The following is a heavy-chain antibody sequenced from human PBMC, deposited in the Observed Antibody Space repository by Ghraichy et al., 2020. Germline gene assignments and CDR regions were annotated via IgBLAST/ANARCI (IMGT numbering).Heavy chain of an antibody. CDR2: IYYSGST. CDR1: GGSISSYY. J-gene: IGHJ6*02. CDR3: ARQRGGSSWSGYYYYGMDV. Sequence: SETLSLTCTVSGGSISSYYWSWFRQPPGKGLEWIGYIYYSGSTNYNPSLKSRVTISVDTSKNQFSLKLSSVTAADTAVYYCARQRGGSSWSGYYYYGMDVWGQGTTVTVSS. D-gene: IGHD6-13*01. V-gene: IGHV4-59*08.